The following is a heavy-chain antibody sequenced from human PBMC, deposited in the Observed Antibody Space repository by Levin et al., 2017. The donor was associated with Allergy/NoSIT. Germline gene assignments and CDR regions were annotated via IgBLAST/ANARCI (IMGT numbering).Heavy chain of an antibody. J-gene: IGHJ4*02. CDR1: GFTFSSYA. D-gene: IGHD5-24*01. Sequence: WGSLSLSCAASGFTFSSYAMSWVRQAPGKGLEWFSSIIVCVFSPSSSSSFPGRFTISRDNSKNTLYLQMNSLRADDTAVYYCAKDRQRWLQLSPLDYWGQGTLVTVSS. CDR2: IIVCVFSP. CDR3: AKDRQRWLQLSPLDY. V-gene: IGHV3-23*01.